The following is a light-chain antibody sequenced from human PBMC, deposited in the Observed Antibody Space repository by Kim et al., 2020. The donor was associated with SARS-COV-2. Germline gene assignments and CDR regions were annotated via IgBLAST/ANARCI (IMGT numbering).Light chain of an antibody. V-gene: IGKV3-20*01. J-gene: IGKJ2*01. CDR1: QTVSASY. Sequence: LSPGESATLACRASQTVSASYLAWYQQNPGRAPRLLIYGPSTRATVVPDRFSGSGSGTDFTLTISRLEPENFAMYYCQQHDDSLYTFGQGTKLEI. CDR3: QQHDDSLYT. CDR2: GPS.